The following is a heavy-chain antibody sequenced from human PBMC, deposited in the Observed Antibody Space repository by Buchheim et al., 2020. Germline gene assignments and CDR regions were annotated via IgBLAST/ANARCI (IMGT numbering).Heavy chain of an antibody. CDR1: GFTFSSYE. D-gene: IGHD3-3*01. CDR2: ISSSGSTI. V-gene: IGHV3-48*03. J-gene: IGHJ4*02. Sequence: EVQLVESGGGLVQPGGSLRLSCAASGFTFSSYEMNWVRQAPGKGLEWVSYISSSGSTIYYADSVKGRFTISRDNAKKSLYLQMNSLRAEDTAVYYCARSLTYYDFWSGYYSQANYDYWGQGTL. CDR3: ARSLTYYDFWSGYYSQANYDY.